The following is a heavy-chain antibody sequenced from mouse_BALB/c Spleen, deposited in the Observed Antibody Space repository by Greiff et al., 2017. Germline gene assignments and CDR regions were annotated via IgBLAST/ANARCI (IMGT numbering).Heavy chain of an antibody. J-gene: IGHJ4*01. CDR3: ARQYGNYAYAMDY. CDR2: IYPGDGDT. V-gene: IGHV1-82*01. Sequence: QVQLKESGPELVKPGASVKISCKASGYAFSSSWMNWVKQRPGQGLEWIGRIYPGDGDTNYNGKFKGKATLTADKSSSTAYMQLSSLTSVDSAVYFCARQYGNYAYAMDYWGQGTSVTVSS. D-gene: IGHD2-1*01. CDR1: GYAFSSSW.